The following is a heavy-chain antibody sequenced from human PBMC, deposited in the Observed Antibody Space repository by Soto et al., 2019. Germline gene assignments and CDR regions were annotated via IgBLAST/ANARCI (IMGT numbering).Heavy chain of an antibody. J-gene: IGHJ3*02. CDR1: GYTFTSYA. D-gene: IGHD1-26*01. CDR2: INAGNGNT. Sequence: GASVKVSCKASGYTFTSYAMQWVRPAPGQRLEWVGWINAGNGNTKYSQKFQGRVTITRDMSTSTAYMELSSLRSEDTAVYYCAADGSPNVDAFDIWGQGTMVTGSS. CDR3: AADGSPNVDAFDI. V-gene: IGHV1-3*01.